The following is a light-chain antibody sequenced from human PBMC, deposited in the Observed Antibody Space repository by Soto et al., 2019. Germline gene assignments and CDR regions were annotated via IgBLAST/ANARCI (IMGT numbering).Light chain of an antibody. Sequence: DIQMTQSPSTLSGSVGDRVTITCRASQTISSWLAWYQQKPGKAPKLLIYKASTLKSGVPSRFSGSGSGTEFTLNISSLQPDDFATYYCQHYNSYSEALGQGTKVEL. V-gene: IGKV1-5*03. CDR3: QHYNSYSEA. CDR1: QTISSW. J-gene: IGKJ1*01. CDR2: KAS.